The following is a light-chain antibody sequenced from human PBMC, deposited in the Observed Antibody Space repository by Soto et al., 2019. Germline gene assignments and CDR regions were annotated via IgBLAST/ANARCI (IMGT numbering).Light chain of an antibody. J-gene: IGKJ4*01. CDR2: AAS. CDR3: QQLRMYPST. Sequence: DIQVTQSPSCLSGSVGDRVTMTFLASQGIRNDLGWYQQKPGKAPKLLIYAASTLYGGVPSRFSGSGSGTDFALTITSLQAEDFATYYCQQLRMYPSTFGGGTKVDIK. CDR1: QGIRND. V-gene: IGKV1-17*01.